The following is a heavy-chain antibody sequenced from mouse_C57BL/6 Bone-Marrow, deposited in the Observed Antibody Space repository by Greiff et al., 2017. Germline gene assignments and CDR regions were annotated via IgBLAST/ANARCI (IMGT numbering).Heavy chain of an antibody. Sequence: EVKLMESGGGLVQSGRSLRLSCATSGFTFSDFYMEWVRQAPGKGLEWIAASRNKANDYTTEYSASVKGRFIVSRDTSQSTLYLQMHALRAEDTAVYYCARDAGYYGSSSYFEVWGTGTTVTVSS. CDR2: SRNKANDYTT. J-gene: IGHJ1*03. CDR1: GFTFSDFY. V-gene: IGHV7-1*01. CDR3: ARDAGYYGSSSYFEV. D-gene: IGHD1-1*01.